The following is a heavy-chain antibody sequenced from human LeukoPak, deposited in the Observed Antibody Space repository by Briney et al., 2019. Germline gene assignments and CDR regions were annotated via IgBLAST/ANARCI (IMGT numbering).Heavy chain of an antibody. CDR3: AKSTYGSPEGY. D-gene: IGHD3-10*01. CDR1: GFTFSSYA. V-gene: IGHV3-23*01. J-gene: IGHJ4*02. CDR2: ISGSGGSA. Sequence: GGSLRLSCAASGFTFSSYAMSWVRQAPGKGLEWVSAISGSGGSAYYADSVKGRFTISRDNSKNTLYLQMNSLRAEDTAVYYCAKSTYGSPEGYWGQGTLVTVSS.